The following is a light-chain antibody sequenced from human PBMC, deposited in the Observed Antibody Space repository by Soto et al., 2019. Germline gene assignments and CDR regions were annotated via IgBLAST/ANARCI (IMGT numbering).Light chain of an antibody. Sequence: DIQMTQSPFTLSASVGDRVTITCRASQSVSNRLAWHQQKPGKVPKVLIYDASNLETGVPSRFSGSGSGREFTLTISSLQPDDFATYYCQQYYDYPWKFGQGTKVDIK. CDR1: QSVSNR. J-gene: IGKJ1*01. V-gene: IGKV1-5*01. CDR2: DAS. CDR3: QQYYDYPWK.